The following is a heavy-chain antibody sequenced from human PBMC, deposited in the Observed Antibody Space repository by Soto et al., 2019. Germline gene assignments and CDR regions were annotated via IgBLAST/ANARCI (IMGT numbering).Heavy chain of an antibody. D-gene: IGHD2-15*01. CDR2: ISGSGGST. J-gene: IGHJ4*02. Sequence: EVQLLESGGGLVQPGGSLRLSCAASGFTFSSYAMSWVRQAPGKGLEWVSAISGSGGSTYYADSVKGRFTISSDNSKNTLYLQMNSLRAEDTAVYYCAKAPGPSGRALDYWGQGTLVTVSS. V-gene: IGHV3-23*01. CDR3: AKAPGPSGRALDY. CDR1: GFTFSSYA.